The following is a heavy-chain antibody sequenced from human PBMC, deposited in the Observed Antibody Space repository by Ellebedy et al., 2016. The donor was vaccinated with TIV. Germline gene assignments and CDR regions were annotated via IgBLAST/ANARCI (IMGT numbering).Heavy chain of an antibody. CDR2: IYHSGST. Sequence: MPSETLSLTCAVSGGSISSGGYSWSWIRQPPGKGLEWIGYIYHSGSTYYNPSLKSRVTISVDRSKNQFSLKLSSVTAADTAVYYCARGRLGAMVTFDYWGQGTLVTVSS. CDR1: GGSISSGGYS. CDR3: ARGRLGAMVTFDY. V-gene: IGHV4-30-2*01. D-gene: IGHD1-26*01. J-gene: IGHJ4*02.